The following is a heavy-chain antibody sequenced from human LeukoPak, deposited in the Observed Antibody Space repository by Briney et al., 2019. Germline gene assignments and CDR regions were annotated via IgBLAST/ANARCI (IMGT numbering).Heavy chain of an antibody. CDR1: GFTFGDYA. Sequence: GGSLRLSCTASGFTFGDYAMSWVRQAPGNGLEWVGFIRSKAYGGTTEYAASVKGRFTISRDDSKSIAYLQMNSLKTEDTAVYYCTRVYCSSTSCYPYFDYWGQGTLVTVSS. J-gene: IGHJ4*02. CDR2: IRSKAYGGTT. D-gene: IGHD2-2*01. CDR3: TRVYCSSTSCYPYFDY. V-gene: IGHV3-49*04.